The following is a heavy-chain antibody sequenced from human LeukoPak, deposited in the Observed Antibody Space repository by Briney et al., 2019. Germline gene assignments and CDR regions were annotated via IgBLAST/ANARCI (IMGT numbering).Heavy chain of an antibody. Sequence: SETLSLTCTVSGGSISSGDYYWSWIRQPPGKGLEWIGYIYYSGSTYYNPSLKSRVTISVDTSKNQFSLKLSSVTAADTAVYYCARTHSGYDYRYFDYWGQGTLVTVSS. D-gene: IGHD5-12*01. CDR3: ARTHSGYDYRYFDY. CDR2: IYYSGST. CDR1: GGSISSGDYY. J-gene: IGHJ4*02. V-gene: IGHV4-30-4*01.